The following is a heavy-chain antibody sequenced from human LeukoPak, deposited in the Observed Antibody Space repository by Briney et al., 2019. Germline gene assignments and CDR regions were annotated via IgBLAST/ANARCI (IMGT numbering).Heavy chain of an antibody. CDR3: AREYCSSTSCYLWYFDL. V-gene: IGHV4-34*01. CDR1: GGPFSGYY. J-gene: IGHJ2*01. Sequence: SGTLSLTCAVYGGPFSGYYWSWIRQPPGKGLEWIGEINHSGSTNYNPSLKSRVTISVDTSKNQFSLKLSSVTAADTAVYYCAREYCSSTSCYLWYFDLWGRGTLVTVSS. CDR2: INHSGST. D-gene: IGHD2-2*01.